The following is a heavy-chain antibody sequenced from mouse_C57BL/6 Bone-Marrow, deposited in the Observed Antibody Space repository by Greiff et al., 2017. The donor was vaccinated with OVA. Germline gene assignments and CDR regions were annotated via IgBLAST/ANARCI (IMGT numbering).Heavy chain of an antibody. Sequence: VQLQQSGPVLVKPGASVKMSCKASGYTFTDYYMNWVKQSHGKSLEWIGVINPYNGGTSYNQKFKGKATLTVDKSSSTAYMELNSLTSEDSAVYYCARRRYEDYWGQCTTLTVSS. D-gene: IGHD2-10*02. V-gene: IGHV1-19*01. J-gene: IGHJ2*01. CDR3: ARRRYEDY. CDR1: GYTFTDYY. CDR2: INPYNGGT.